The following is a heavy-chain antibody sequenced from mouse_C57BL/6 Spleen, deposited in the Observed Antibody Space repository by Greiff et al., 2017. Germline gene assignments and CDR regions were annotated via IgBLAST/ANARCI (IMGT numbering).Heavy chain of an antibody. CDR1: GYSITSGYY. D-gene: IGHD4-1*01. CDR2: ISYDGSN. J-gene: IGHJ4*01. CDR3: ARDFELVYYAMDY. Sequence: EVQLQESGPGLVKPSQSLSLTCSVTGYSITSGYYWNWIRQFPGNKLEWMGYISYDGSNNYNPSLKNRISITRDTSKNQFFLKLNSVTTEDTATYYCARDFELVYYAMDYWGQGTSVTVSS. V-gene: IGHV3-6*01.